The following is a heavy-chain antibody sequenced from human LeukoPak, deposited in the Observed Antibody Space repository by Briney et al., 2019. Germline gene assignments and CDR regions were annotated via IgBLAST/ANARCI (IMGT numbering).Heavy chain of an antibody. CDR3: AKKKQLGTGDAFDI. V-gene: IGHV3-21*01. CDR2: INKGGPYM. CDR1: GFIFRDYT. D-gene: IGHD5-18*01. J-gene: IGHJ3*02. Sequence: GGSLRLSCVASGFIFRDYTMNWVRQTPGKGLEWVSAINKGGPYMAYADSVKGRFTVSRDNAKNSLFLQMNNLRVEDTAVYYCAKKKQLGTGDAFDIWGQGTMVTVSS.